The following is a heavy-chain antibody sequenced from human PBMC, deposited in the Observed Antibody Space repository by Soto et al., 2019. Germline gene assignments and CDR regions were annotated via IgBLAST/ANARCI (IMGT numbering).Heavy chain of an antibody. CDR1: GGSVSSHY. CDR2: LYSTGST. J-gene: IGHJ4*02. CDR3: ARVSYDFWSGYYLFDY. Sequence: SETLSLTCTVSGGSVSSHYWSWIRQAAGKGLEWFGRLYSTGSTNYNPSLKSRVTISVDTSKNQFSLKLSSVTAADTAVYYCARVSYDFWSGYYLFDYWGQGTLVTVSS. V-gene: IGHV4-4*07. D-gene: IGHD3-3*01.